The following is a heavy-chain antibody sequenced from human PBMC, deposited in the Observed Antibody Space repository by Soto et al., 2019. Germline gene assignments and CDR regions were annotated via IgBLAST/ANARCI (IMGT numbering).Heavy chain of an antibody. V-gene: IGHV3-11*01. J-gene: IGHJ4*02. CDR1: GFTFSEHN. Sequence: PGGPLRLSCVASGFTFSEHNMGWIRQAPGKGLEWLSYITTSSTLYYAVSVKGRFTMSRDNAKNSLYLLIISLRVEDKAVYYCARRACDSSGHRFDSWGQGTLVTVSS. CDR3: ARRACDSSGHRFDS. CDR2: ITTSSTL. D-gene: IGHD6-19*01.